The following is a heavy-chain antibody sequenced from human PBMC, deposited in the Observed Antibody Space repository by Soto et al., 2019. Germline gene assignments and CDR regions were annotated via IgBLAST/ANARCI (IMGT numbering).Heavy chain of an antibody. J-gene: IGHJ3*01. CDR2: VYYTGST. CDR1: GGSISSYH. CDR3: ARDRGDSYGPRAFDV. Sequence: ETLSLTCTVPGGSISSYHWNWIRRPPGRGLEWIGHVYYTGSTNYNPSLNSRVTISVDTSKSQFSLKLSSVTAADTAVYYCARDRGDSYGPRAFDVWGQGAMVTVSS. D-gene: IGHD5-18*01. V-gene: IGHV4-59*01.